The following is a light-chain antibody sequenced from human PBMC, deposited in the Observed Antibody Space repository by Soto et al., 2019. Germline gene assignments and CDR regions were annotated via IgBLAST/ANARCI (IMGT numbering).Light chain of an antibody. CDR3: QQPYSTPLST. V-gene: IGKV1-39*01. J-gene: IGKJ2*01. CDR2: AAS. CDR1: QSVNNY. Sequence: DIQMTQSPSSLSASVGDRVTITCRASQSVNNYLNWYQQKPGKAPKLLIYAASSLQRGVPSRFKGSRSGTDFTLTIINLQLEDFATYYCQQPYSTPLSTFGQGTTLEIK.